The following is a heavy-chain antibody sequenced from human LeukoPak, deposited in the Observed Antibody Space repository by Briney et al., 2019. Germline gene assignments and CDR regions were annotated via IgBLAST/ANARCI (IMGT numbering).Heavy chain of an antibody. D-gene: IGHD6-6*01. CDR2: MYYSGST. V-gene: IGHV4-38-2*02. CDR1: GYSISTSYY. CDR3: ARGLHTRSSGRRFDVFEI. Sequence: SETLSLTCTVSGYSISTSYYWGWIRQPPGKGLEWIGYMYYSGSTNYKPSLKSRVTISVDTFKNQFSLRLTSVTAADTAVYYCARGLHTRSSGRRFDVFEIWGQGTMVTVSS. J-gene: IGHJ3*02.